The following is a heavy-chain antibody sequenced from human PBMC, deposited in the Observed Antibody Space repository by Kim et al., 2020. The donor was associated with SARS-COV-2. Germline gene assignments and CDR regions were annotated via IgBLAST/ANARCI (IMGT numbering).Heavy chain of an antibody. J-gene: IGHJ4*02. D-gene: IGHD5-12*01. CDR3: ARGDGYNYFALDH. Sequence: GGSLRLSCTASGFTFSDYWMTWVRQAPGKGLEWVANIRKDASEEYYVDSVRGRFTISRNNVHNSLYLQMNSLRVEDTAVYYCARGDGYNYFALDHWGQGILVVVSP. V-gene: IGHV3-7*01. CDR2: IRKDASEE. CDR1: GFTFSDYW.